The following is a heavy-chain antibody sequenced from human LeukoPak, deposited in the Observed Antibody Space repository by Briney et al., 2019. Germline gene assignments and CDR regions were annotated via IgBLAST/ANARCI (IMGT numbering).Heavy chain of an antibody. CDR1: GVSITGYG. CDR3: ARGYRNPPLDY. D-gene: IGHD4-11*01. V-gene: IGHV3-48*01. J-gene: IGHJ4*02. CDR2: ISSSTTSI. Sequence: PGGSLRLSCEASGVSITGYGMNWVRQAPGKGLEWVSSISSSTTSIYYADSVKGRFTISRDNAKNSLYLQMNSLRAEDTAVYYCARGYRNPPLDYWGQGTLVTVSS.